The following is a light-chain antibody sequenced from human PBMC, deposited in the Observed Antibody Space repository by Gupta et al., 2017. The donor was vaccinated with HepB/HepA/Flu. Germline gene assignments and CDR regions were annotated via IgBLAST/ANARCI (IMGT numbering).Light chain of an antibody. V-gene: IGLV3-1*01. CDR1: DLGHKY. Sequence: SSDLPQPLSLSVSPGQTATVTCSGHDLGHKYISWYQLRPGQSPVLVIFQDYKRPSGIPDRFSGSNSGNTASLTIGGTQAVDEADYCCQTWDNVNGVVFGGGTKLTVL. CDR3: QTWDNVNGVV. J-gene: IGLJ2*01. CDR2: QDY.